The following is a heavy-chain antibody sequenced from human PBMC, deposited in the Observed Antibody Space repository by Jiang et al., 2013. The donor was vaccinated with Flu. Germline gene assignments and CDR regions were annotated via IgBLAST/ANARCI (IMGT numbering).Heavy chain of an antibody. CDR2: TYYRSKWYN. D-gene: IGHD4-23*01. Sequence: QTLSLTCAISGDSVSSNSAAWNWIRQSPSRGLEWLGRTYYRSKWYNDYAVSVKSRITISPDTSKNQFSLHLNSVTPEDTALYYCARTDYGVNSDYLDYWGQGPWSPSPQ. J-gene: IGHJ4*02. CDR3: ARTDYGVNSDYLDY. V-gene: IGHV6-1*01. CDR1: GDSVSSNSAA.